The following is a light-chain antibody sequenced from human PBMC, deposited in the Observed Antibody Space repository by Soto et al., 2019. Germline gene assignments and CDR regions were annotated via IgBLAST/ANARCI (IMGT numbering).Light chain of an antibody. CDR3: SSHTSSSTHVV. CDR1: SSDVGGYKY. Sequence: QSVLTQPASVSGSPGQSISISCTGTSSDVGGYKYVSWYQHHPGKAPKLMIYDVSDRPSGASNRFSGSKSGNTASLTISGLQAEDEADYYCSSHTSSSTHVVFGGGTKLTVL. V-gene: IGLV2-14*03. CDR2: DVS. J-gene: IGLJ2*01.